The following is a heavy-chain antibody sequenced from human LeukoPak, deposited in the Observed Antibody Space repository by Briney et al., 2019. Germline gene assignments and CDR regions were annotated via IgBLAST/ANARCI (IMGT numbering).Heavy chain of an antibody. D-gene: IGHD6-13*01. V-gene: IGHV4-39*01. CDR2: IYYSGST. CDR1: GGSISSTSYY. J-gene: IGHJ4*02. Sequence: SSETLSLTCTVSGGSISSTSYYWGWIRQPPGKGLEWIGSIYYSGSTYYNPSLKSRVTISVDASKNQFSLRLSSVTAADTAVYYCARQYSSSWYILGYPDYWGQGTLVTISS. CDR3: ARQYSSSWYILGYPDY.